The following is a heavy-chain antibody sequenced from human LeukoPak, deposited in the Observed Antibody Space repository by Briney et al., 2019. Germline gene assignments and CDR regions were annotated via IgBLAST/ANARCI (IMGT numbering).Heavy chain of an antibody. CDR1: GGTFTSYA. Sequence: ASVKVSCKASGGTFTSYAISWVRQAPGQGLEWMGWINPNSGGTNYAQKFPGRVTLTRDMSTSTDYLELSSLRSEDTAVYYCARDNSVRDEAWWFNPWGQGTLVTVSS. CDR2: INPNSGGT. J-gene: IGHJ5*02. CDR3: ARDNSVRDEAWWFNP. V-gene: IGHV1-8*02. D-gene: IGHD5-24*01.